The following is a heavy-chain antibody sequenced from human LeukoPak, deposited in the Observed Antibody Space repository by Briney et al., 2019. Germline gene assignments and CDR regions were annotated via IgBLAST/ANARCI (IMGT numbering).Heavy chain of an antibody. V-gene: IGHV3-23*01. D-gene: IGHD5-24*01. Sequence: PSGSLRLSSSASGFTFSSYAMSWVRQAPGKGLKWVSAISGSGGSTYYADSVKGRFTISRDNSKSTLVLQMNSLRAEDTAVYYCAKDPRVGSRVATPCHWGQGTLVTVCS. CDR1: GFTFSSYA. CDR3: AKDPRVGSRVATPCH. J-gene: IGHJ4*02. CDR2: ISGSGGST.